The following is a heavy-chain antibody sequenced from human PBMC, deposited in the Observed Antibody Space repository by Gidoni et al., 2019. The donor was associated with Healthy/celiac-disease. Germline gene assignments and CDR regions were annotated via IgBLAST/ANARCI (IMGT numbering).Heavy chain of an antibody. CDR3: AKAYYSSSWGYFDY. CDR2: ISWNSGSI. Sequence: EVQLVESGGGLVQPGRPLRLSCAASGFTFDDYAMHWVRQAPGKGLEWVSGISWNSGSIGYADSVKGRFTISRDNAKNSLYLQMNSLRAEDTALYYCAKAYYSSSWGYFDYWGQGTLVTVSS. CDR1: GFTFDDYA. J-gene: IGHJ4*02. V-gene: IGHV3-9*01. D-gene: IGHD6-13*01.